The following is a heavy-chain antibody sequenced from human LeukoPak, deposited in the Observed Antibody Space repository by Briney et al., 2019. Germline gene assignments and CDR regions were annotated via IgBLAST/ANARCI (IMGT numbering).Heavy chain of an antibody. J-gene: IGHJ6*02. CDR1: GGSISSGGYS. Sequence: PSETLSLTCAVSGGSISSGGYSWSWLRQPPGKGLEWIGYIYHSGSTYYNPSLKSRVTISVDRSKNQFSLKLSSVTAADTAVYYCASLITSGYDSHYYYGMDVWGQGTTVTVSS. CDR3: ASLITSGYDSHYYYGMDV. D-gene: IGHD5-12*01. V-gene: IGHV4-30-2*01. CDR2: IYHSGST.